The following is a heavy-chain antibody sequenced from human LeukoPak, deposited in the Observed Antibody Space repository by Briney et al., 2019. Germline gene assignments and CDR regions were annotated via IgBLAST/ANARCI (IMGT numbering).Heavy chain of an antibody. Sequence: SETLSLTCTVSGGSISSYYWSWIRQPAGKGLEGIGRFYSGGSADYNPSLKSRVTMSVDTSKNQFSLKLSSVTAADTDVYYCARVYSGYDLPGSLANYYFDYWGQGTLVTVSS. D-gene: IGHD5-12*01. CDR2: FYSGGSA. J-gene: IGHJ4*02. CDR1: GGSISSYY. V-gene: IGHV4-4*07. CDR3: ARVYSGYDLPGSLANYYFDY.